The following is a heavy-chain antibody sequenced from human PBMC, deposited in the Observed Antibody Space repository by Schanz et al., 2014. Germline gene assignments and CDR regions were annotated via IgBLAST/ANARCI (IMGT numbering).Heavy chain of an antibody. CDR1: GFAFSVYG. CDR2: IWSDGSTK. Sequence: QVQMVESGGGVVQPGRSLRLSCAASGFAFSVYGMHWVRQAPGKGPEWVAVIWSDGSTKYYADSVKGRFTISRENAKNSLYLQMNSLRAGDTAVYYCAKDPSHGDYDYYFDYWGQGTLVTVSS. J-gene: IGHJ4*02. D-gene: IGHD3-22*01. V-gene: IGHV3-33*06. CDR3: AKDPSHGDYDYYFDY.